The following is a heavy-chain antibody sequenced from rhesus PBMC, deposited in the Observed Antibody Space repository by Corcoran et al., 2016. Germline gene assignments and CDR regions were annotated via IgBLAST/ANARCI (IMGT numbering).Heavy chain of an antibody. D-gene: IGHD1-20*01. V-gene: IGHV4-160*01. Sequence: QGQLPGSGPGPGKPSDTLSLPCVSSRGPTSDFSLGWIRQSPGKGLEWIGRLHGSGGDTDYSPSLKSRVTISLDTSKNHLSLKLTSVTAADTAVYFCAKMVSSWNNPAFDFWGQGLRVTVSS. CDR1: RGPTSDFS. J-gene: IGHJ3*01. CDR3: AKMVSSWNNPAFDF. CDR2: LHGSGGDT.